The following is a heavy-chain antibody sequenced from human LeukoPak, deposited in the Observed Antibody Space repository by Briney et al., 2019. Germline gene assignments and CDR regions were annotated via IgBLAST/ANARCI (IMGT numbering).Heavy chain of an antibody. Sequence: AGRSLRLSCAASGFTFSTYAMSWVRQAPGKGLEWVSSFSGSGGSTYYADSVKGRFTISRDNSKNTLYLQMNSLRAEDTAVYYCAKDLGMQVWFPLWGQGTLVTVSS. CDR1: GFTFSTYA. V-gene: IGHV3-23*01. D-gene: IGHD5-18*01. J-gene: IGHJ4*02. CDR2: FSGSGGST. CDR3: AKDLGMQVWFPL.